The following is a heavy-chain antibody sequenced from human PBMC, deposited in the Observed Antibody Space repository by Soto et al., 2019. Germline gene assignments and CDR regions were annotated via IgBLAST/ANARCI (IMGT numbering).Heavy chain of an antibody. D-gene: IGHD6-13*01. CDR1: GFTFSSYG. CDR3: EREETAGTPLDY. CDR2: IWYDGSNK. J-gene: IGHJ4*02. V-gene: IGHV3-33*01. Sequence: QVQLVESGGGVVQPGRSLRLSCAASGFTFSSYGMHWVRQAPGKGLEWVAVIWYDGSNKYYADSVKGRFTISRDNSRNTLYMEMISMRAEDTAVSYYEREETAGTPLDYWGQGTLVAVSS.